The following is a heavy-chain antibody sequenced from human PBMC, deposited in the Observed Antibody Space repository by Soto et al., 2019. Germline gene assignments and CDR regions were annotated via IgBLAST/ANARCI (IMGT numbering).Heavy chain of an antibody. J-gene: IGHJ5*02. V-gene: IGHV3-23*01. D-gene: IGHD3-9*01. CDR3: AILPTGYPNWFGP. CDR1: GMTYIVYA. Sequence: PGGSLRLSCTVSGMTYIVYAMGWVRQAPGKGLECVSTFHSSLGTTYYADSVKGRFTISRDSSMNTFYLQMNSLRAEDTALYYCAILPTGYPNWFGPWGQGTLVTVSS. CDR2: FHSSLGTT.